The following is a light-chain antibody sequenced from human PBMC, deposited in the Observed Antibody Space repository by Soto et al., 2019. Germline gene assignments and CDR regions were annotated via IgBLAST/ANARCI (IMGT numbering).Light chain of an antibody. CDR2: DAS. V-gene: IGKV3-11*01. CDR1: QSVSSY. Sequence: EIVLTQSPATLSLSPGERATLSCRASQSVSSYLAWYQQKPGQAPRLLIYDASNRATGIAARFSGSGSGTDFSLIISSLEPEDAAVYYCQQRSNWITVGQGTRLEIK. CDR3: QQRSNWIT. J-gene: IGKJ5*01.